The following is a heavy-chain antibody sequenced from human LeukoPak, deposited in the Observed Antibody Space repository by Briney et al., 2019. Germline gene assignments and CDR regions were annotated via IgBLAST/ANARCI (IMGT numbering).Heavy chain of an antibody. V-gene: IGHV1-18*04. CDR1: GYTFTSYY. Sequence: GASVKVSCKASGYTFTSYYMHWVRQAPGQGLEWMGWISAYNGNTNYAQKLQGRVTMTTDTSTSTAYMELRSLRSDDTAVYYCARDLEFMITFGGVIVRSLDYWGQGTLVTVSS. CDR2: ISAYNGNT. D-gene: IGHD3-16*02. CDR3: ARDLEFMITFGGVIVRSLDY. J-gene: IGHJ4*02.